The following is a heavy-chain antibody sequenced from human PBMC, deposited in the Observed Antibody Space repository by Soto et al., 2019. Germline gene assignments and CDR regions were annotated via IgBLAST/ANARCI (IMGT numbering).Heavy chain of an antibody. D-gene: IGHD6-19*01. CDR2: IYYSGST. V-gene: IGHV4-30-4*01. CDR1: GGSISSGDYY. Sequence: SETLSLTCTVSGGSISSGDYYWSWIRQPPGKGLEWIGYIYYSGSTYYNPSLKSRVTISVDTSKNQFSLKLSSVTAADTAVYYCARAFRYSSGWYDYWGQGTLVTV. J-gene: IGHJ4*02. CDR3: ARAFRYSSGWYDY.